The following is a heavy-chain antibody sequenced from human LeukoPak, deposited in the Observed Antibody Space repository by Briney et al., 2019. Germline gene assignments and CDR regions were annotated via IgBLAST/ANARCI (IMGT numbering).Heavy chain of an antibody. V-gene: IGHV3-7*01. CDR2: IKQDGSEK. Sequence: GGSLRLSCAASGFTFSSYWMSWVRQAPGKGLEWVANIKQDGSEKYYVDSVKGRFTISRDNAKNSLYLQMNSLRAEDTAVYYCAKGLYYYDSNSDYNIDYFDFWGLGAPVFVSS. CDR1: GFTFSSYW. J-gene: IGHJ4*02. D-gene: IGHD3-22*01. CDR3: AKGLYYYDSNSDYNIDYFDF.